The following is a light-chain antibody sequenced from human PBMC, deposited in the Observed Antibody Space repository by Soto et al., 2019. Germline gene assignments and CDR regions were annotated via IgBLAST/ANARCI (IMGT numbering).Light chain of an antibody. J-gene: IGKJ5*01. CDR2: KAS. V-gene: IGKV1-5*03. CDR3: KQRSNWPIP. Sequence: QMPQSPSPLPASLGERVPLTCRANQSISTWLAWYKQKPGKDPNLLIYKASRLETGVPSRFSGSGSGTDLNLKIRSIEPEEWALYYCKQRSNWPIPVGKGPRLEIK. CDR1: QSISTW.